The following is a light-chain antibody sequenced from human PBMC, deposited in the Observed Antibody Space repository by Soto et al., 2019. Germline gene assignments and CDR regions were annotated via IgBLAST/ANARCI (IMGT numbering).Light chain of an antibody. V-gene: IGLV1-40*01. CDR3: QSYDNSLSGYV. Sequence: QSVLTQPPSVSGCPGQRGTVSCAWGSANIGAVYDVHWYQHLPGTAPKLLIYGNSNRPSGVPDRFSGSKSGTSASLAITGLQAEDEADYYCQSYDNSLSGYVFGTGTKVTVL. J-gene: IGLJ1*01. CDR2: GNS. CDR1: SANIGAVYD.